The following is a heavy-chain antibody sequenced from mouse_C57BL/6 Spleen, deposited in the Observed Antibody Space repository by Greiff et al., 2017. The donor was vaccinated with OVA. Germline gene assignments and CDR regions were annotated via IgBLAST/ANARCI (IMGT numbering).Heavy chain of an antibody. CDR1: GYAFTNYL. CDR3: ARNSNYRGFAY. D-gene: IGHD2-5*01. CDR2: INPGSGGT. V-gene: IGHV1-54*01. Sequence: QVQLQQSGAELVRPGTSVKVSCKASGYAFTNYLIEWVKQRPGQGLEWIGVINPGSGGTNSNEKFKGKATLTADKSSSTAYMQLSSLTSEDSAVYFCARNSNYRGFAYWGQGTLVTVSA. J-gene: IGHJ3*01.